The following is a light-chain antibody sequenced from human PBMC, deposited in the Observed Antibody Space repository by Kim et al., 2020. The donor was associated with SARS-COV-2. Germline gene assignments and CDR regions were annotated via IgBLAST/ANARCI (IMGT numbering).Light chain of an antibody. CDR1: QNIYNW. CDR2: KAS. V-gene: IGKV1-5*03. CDR3: QQYHNYSPIT. J-gene: IGKJ4*01. Sequence: DIQMTQSPSTLSAFVGDRVTVTCRASQNIYNWLAWYQQKPGKAPKLLIYKASNLESGVPSRFSGSRSGTEFTLTISSLQPDDSATYYYQQYHNYSPITFGGGTKVDIK.